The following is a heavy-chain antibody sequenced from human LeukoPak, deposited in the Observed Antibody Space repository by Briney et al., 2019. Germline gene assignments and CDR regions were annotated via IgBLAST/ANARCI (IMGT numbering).Heavy chain of an antibody. CDR3: AREGIGVGISWFDP. V-gene: IGHV4-31*03. Sequence: SETLSLTCTVSGGSISSGGYYWSWIRQHPGKGLEWIGYIYYSGSTYYNPSLKSRVTISVDTSKNQFSLKLSSVTAADTAVYYCAREGIGVGISWFDPWGQGTLVTVSS. J-gene: IGHJ5*02. CDR1: GGSISSGGYY. CDR2: IYYSGST. D-gene: IGHD6-19*01.